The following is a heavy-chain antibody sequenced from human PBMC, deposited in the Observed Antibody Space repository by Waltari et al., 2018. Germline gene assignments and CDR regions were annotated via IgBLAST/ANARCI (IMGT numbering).Heavy chain of an antibody. CDR3: ARDVPPATAGTMFDY. J-gene: IGHJ4*02. V-gene: IGHV3-23*01. D-gene: IGHD6-19*01. Sequence: EVQLLESGGGLVQPGGSLRLSREVSGFTLRAHAISWVRQPPGKGLEWVSAITGIVNIHYAASGGGRFTISRDMSQNTVFLQLSSLRAEDTALYYCARDVPPATAGTMFDYRGRGTLVTVSS. CDR2: ITGIVNI. CDR1: GFTLRAHA.